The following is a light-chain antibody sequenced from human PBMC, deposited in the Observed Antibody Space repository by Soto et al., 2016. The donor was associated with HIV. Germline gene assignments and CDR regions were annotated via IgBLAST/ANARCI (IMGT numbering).Light chain of an antibody. J-gene: IGKJ4*01. V-gene: IGKV2-30*02. CDR1: QSLVHSDGNTY. CDR2: KVS. CDR3: MQSIQLPLT. Sequence: DVVMTQSPLSLPVTLGQPASISCRSSQSLVHSDGNTYLNWFHQRPGQSPRRLIYKVSNRDSGVPDRFSGSGSGTDFTLKISRVEAEDVGVYYCMQSIQLPLTFGGGTKVEIK.